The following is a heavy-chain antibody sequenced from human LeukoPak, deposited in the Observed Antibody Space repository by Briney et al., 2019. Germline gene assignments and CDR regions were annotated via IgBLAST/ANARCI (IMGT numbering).Heavy chain of an antibody. CDR3: ARLVGWNYDY. D-gene: IGHD1-1*01. CDR2: ISYDGSSR. CDR1: GFTFSTYA. J-gene: IGHJ4*02. Sequence: PGRSLRLSCAASGFTFSTYAMHWVRQAPGKGLDWVADISYDGSSRSYADSVRGRFIISRDNSKSTLYVEVNSLRAEDTAVYYCARLVGWNYDYWGQGTLVTVSS. V-gene: IGHV3-30-3*01.